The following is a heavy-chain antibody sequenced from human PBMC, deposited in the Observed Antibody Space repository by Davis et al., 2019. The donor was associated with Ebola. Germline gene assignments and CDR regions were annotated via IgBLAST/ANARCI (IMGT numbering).Heavy chain of an antibody. D-gene: IGHD2-15*01. J-gene: IGHJ4*02. V-gene: IGHV1-3*01. CDR3: AREIRGSGGGLDY. CDR1: GYTFTSYG. Sequence: AASVKVSCKASGYTFTSYGISWVRQAPGQRLEWMGWINAGNGNTKYSQKFQGRVTITRDTSATTSYMELSSLRFEDTAVYYCAREIRGSGGGLDYWGRGTLVTVSS. CDR2: INAGNGNT.